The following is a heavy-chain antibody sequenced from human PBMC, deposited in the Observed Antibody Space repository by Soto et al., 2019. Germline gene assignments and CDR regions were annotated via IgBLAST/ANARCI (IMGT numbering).Heavy chain of an antibody. CDR2: IIPIFGTA. CDR3: ARSPESITYYDILTGYYTFRIFDY. Sequence: VASVKVSCKASGGTFSSYAISWVRQAPGQGLEWMGGIIPIFGTANYAQKFQGRVTITADESTSTAYMELSSLRSEDTAVYYCARSPESITYYDILTGYYTFRIFDYWGQGTLVTVSS. CDR1: GGTFSSYA. D-gene: IGHD3-9*01. V-gene: IGHV1-69*13. J-gene: IGHJ4*02.